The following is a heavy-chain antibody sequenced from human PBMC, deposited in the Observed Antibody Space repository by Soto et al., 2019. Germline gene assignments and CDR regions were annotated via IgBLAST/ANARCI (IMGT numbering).Heavy chain of an antibody. CDR2: INHSGST. CDR3: ARGLAAAGNWFDP. D-gene: IGHD6-13*01. J-gene: IGHJ5*02. V-gene: IGHV4-34*01. Sequence: SETLSLTCAVYGGSLSDYFWSWIRQPPGKGLEWIGEINHSGSTNYNPSLKSRVTISVDTSKNQFSLKLSSVTAADTAVYYCARGLAAAGNWFDPWGQGTLVTVSS. CDR1: GGSLSDYF.